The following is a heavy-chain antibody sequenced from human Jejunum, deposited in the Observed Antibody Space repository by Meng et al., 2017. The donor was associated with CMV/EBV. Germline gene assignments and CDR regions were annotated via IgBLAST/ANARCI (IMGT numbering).Heavy chain of an antibody. J-gene: IGHJ4*02. V-gene: IGHV4-4*07. Sequence: ESGPGVGKLSRTLSLTCTVSGGSISGYDWNWIRQPAGKGREWIGCVYMSGSTNNNTSLRSRVAMSVDTSKTKFSLRLTSVTAADTAVYYCARDRMEAPGTFEYWGQGTLVTVSS. CDR1: GGSISGYD. CDR3: ARDRMEAPGTFEY. CDR2: VYMSGST. D-gene: IGHD1-1*01.